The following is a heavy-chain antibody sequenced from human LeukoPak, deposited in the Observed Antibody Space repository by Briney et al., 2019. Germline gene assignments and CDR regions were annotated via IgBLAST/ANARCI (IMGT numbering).Heavy chain of an antibody. D-gene: IGHD3-22*01. Sequence: ASVKVSCKASGYTFTGYYMHWVRQAPGQGLEWMGWINPNSGGTNYAQKFQGRVTMTRDTSISTAYMELSRLRSDDTAVYYCARDRDSSGYPSLDYWGQGTLVTVSS. CDR2: INPNSGGT. V-gene: IGHV1-2*02. CDR3: ARDRDSSGYPSLDY. CDR1: GYTFTGYY. J-gene: IGHJ4*02.